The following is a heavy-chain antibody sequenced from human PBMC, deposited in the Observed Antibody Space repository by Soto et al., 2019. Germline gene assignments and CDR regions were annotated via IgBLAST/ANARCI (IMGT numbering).Heavy chain of an antibody. J-gene: IGHJ4*02. CDR2: IYYSGST. V-gene: IGHV4-30-4*01. CDR1: GGSISSGDYY. CDR3: ARDLNGGNELGGFDY. Sequence: SSETLSLTCTVSGGSISSGDYYWSWIRQPPGKGLEWIGYIYYSGSTYYNPSLKSRVTISVDTSKNQFSLKLSSVTAADTAVYYCARDLNGGNELGGFDYWGQGTLVTVSS. D-gene: IGHD7-27*01.